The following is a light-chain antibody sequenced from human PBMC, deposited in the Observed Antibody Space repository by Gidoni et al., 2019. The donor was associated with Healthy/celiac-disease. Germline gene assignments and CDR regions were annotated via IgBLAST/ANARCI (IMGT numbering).Light chain of an antibody. CDR1: QSISSY. CDR2: AAS. CDR3: QQSYSTPLSIT. J-gene: IGKJ5*01. V-gene: IGKV1-39*01. Sequence: DIQMTQSPSSLSASVGDRVTITCRASQSISSYLNWYQQKPGKAPKLLIYAASSLQSGVPSRFSGSGSGTDFTLTIGSLQPEDFATYYCQQSYSTPLSITFGQGTRLEIK.